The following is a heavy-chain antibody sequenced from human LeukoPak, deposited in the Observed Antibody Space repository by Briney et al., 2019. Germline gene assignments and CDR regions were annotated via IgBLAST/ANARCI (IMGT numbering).Heavy chain of an antibody. J-gene: IGHJ4*02. CDR1: GFTFVNYV. CDR2: LSGSGDST. V-gene: IGHV3-23*01. Sequence: GGSLRLSCAASGFTFVNYVMSWVRQAPGKGLEWVSTLSGSGDSTYYADSVKGRFTISRDNSKNTLFLQMNSMRAEDTAVYYCAKEVWSAMYYFDFWGQGTLVTVSS. D-gene: IGHD2-2*01. CDR3: AKEVWSAMYYFDF.